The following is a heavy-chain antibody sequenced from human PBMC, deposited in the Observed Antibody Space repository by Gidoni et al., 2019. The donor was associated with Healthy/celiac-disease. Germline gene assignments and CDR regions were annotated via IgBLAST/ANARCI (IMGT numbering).Heavy chain of an antibody. J-gene: IGHJ6*02. D-gene: IGHD3-22*01. Sequence: QVQLVESGGGLVKPGGSLRLSWAAYGFTFSACYMRWIRQAPGKGLEWVSYISKSSSYTNYADSVKGRFTISRDNAKNSLYLQMNSLRAEDTAVYYCARDRPYYYDSSGYAYYYGMDVWGQGTTVTVSS. CDR1: GFTFSACY. CDR3: ARDRPYYYDSSGYAYYYGMDV. V-gene: IGHV3-11*05. CDR2: ISKSSSYT.